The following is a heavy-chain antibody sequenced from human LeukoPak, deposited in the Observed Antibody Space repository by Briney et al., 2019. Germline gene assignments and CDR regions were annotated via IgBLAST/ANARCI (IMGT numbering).Heavy chain of an antibody. CDR1: GFTFSSYY. Sequence: GGSLRLSCAASGFTFSSYYMTWVRQAPGRGLEWVANIRPDGSEKYYVDSVRGRFTISRDNSKNTLFLQMNSLRAEDTALYYCTKRGYNYEADYWGQGTLVTVSS. CDR3: TKRGYNYEADY. J-gene: IGHJ4*02. V-gene: IGHV3-7*05. CDR2: IRPDGSEK. D-gene: IGHD5-18*01.